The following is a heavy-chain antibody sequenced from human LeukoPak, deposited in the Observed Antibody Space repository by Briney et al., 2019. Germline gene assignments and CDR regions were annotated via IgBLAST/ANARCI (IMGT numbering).Heavy chain of an antibody. CDR3: ARANSNIAARPSKYYFDY. CDR2: INPSGGST. D-gene: IGHD6-6*01. J-gene: IGHJ4*02. CDR1: GYTFTSYY. V-gene: IGHV1-46*01. Sequence: ASVKVSCKASGYTFTSYYIHWVRQAPGQGLEWMGIINPSGGSTSYAQKFQGRVTMTRDTSTSTVYMELSSLRSEDTAVYYCARANSNIAARPSKYYFDYWGQGTLVTVSS.